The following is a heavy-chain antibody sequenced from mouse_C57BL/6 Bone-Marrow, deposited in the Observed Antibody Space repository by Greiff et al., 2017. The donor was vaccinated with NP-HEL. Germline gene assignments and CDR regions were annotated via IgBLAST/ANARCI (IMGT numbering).Heavy chain of an antibody. CDR2: ISSGSSPI. CDR1: GFPFSDSG. CDR3: ARQYYYGSSPFAD. D-gene: IGHD1-1*01. V-gene: IGHV5-17*01. Sequence: EVQLVESGGGLVKPGGSLKLSCAASGFPFSDSGMPWVRQAPEKGLEWVAYISSGSSPIFSADTVKGRFTLSRDNDKNTLFLQMTSQRSEDTAMYDCARQYYYGSSPFADWGKGTLVTVSA. J-gene: IGHJ3*01.